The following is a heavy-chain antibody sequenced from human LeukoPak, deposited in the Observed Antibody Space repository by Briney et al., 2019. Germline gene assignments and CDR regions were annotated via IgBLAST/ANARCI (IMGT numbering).Heavy chain of an antibody. J-gene: IGHJ4*02. CDR1: GFTFSRYD. CDR2: ISTGSSFI. V-gene: IGHV3-21*01. CDR3: VAGSGWRFDY. D-gene: IGHD6-19*01. Sequence: GGSLRLSCVTSGFTFSRYDMNWVRQAPGKGLEWVSSISTGSSFIYYADSVKGRFTISRDNAKNSLYLQMNSLRAEDTAVYYCVAGSGWRFDYWGQGTLVTVSS.